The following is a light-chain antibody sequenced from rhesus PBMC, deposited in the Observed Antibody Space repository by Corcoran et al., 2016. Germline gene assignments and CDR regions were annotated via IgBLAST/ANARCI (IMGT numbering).Light chain of an antibody. J-gene: IGKJ3*01. CDR2: KDS. CDR1: ENVNNY. V-gene: IGKV1-74*01. Sequence: DIQMTQSPSSLSASVGDRVTITFRASENVNNYLHWYQQKPGKDPKLLIYKDSPLQSWVPSRFSGSGSETDYTFTISSLQAEDVTTYYCQQGYGTPFTFGPGTKLDIK. CDR3: QQGYGTPFT.